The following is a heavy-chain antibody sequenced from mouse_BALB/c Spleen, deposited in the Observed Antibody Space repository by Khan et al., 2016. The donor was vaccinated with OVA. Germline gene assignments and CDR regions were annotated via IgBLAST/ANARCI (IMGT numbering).Heavy chain of an antibody. CDR3: ARGESVYCFDY. J-gene: IGHJ2*01. CDR1: GYTFTNYW. CDR2: IYPGTDNT. V-gene: IGHV1-76*01. Sequence: QMQLEESGAELVRPGASVKLSCKTSGYTFTNYWIHWVKQRSGQGLEWIARIYPGTDNTYYNENLKDKATLTADKSSSTAYMQLSSLKSEDSAVYFCARGESVYCFDYWGQGTTLTVSA.